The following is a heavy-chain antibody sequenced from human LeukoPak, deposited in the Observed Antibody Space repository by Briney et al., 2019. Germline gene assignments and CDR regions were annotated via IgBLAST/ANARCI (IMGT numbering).Heavy chain of an antibody. D-gene: IGHD7-27*01. CDR3: VRDLVYGTGDQRFDY. Sequence: GGALRLSRTASGFIFSSYWMHWVRHPPGKGLEWVSRMNSDGSSTNYADSVKGRLTISRDNAKNTLYLQMNGLRVEDTAVYYCVRDLVYGTGDQRFDYWGQGTLVTVSS. V-gene: IGHV3-74*01. CDR1: GFIFSSYW. CDR2: MNSDGSST. J-gene: IGHJ4*02.